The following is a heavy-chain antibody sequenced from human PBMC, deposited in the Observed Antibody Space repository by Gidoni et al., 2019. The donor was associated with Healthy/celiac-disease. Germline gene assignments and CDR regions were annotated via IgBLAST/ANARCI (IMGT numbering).Heavy chain of an antibody. CDR3: ARDLLVPANPYYYYGMDV. D-gene: IGHD2-2*01. CDR1: GLTVRPNY. Sequence: EVQLVESVGGSAQPGGSLRLYCTPSGLTVRPNYMSWVRQAPGTGLEWVSVIYSGGSTYYADSVKGRFTISRDNSKNTLYLQMNSLRAEDTAVYYCARDLLVPANPYYYYGMDVWGQGTTVTVSS. J-gene: IGHJ6*02. V-gene: IGHV3-66*01. CDR2: IYSGGST.